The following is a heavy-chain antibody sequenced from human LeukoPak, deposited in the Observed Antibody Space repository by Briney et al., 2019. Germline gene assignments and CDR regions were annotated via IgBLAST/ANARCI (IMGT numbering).Heavy chain of an antibody. V-gene: IGHV4-38-2*02. CDR3: ARDRGYSAVDY. CDR1: GYSISSGYY. Sequence: SETLSLTCTVSGYSISSGYYWGWIRQPPGKGLEWIVTIYHGGSTYYNPSLKSRVTISEDTSKNQFSLKLNSVTAADTAVYYCARDRGYSAVDYWGQGTLVTVSS. D-gene: IGHD2-15*01. J-gene: IGHJ4*02. CDR2: IYHGGST.